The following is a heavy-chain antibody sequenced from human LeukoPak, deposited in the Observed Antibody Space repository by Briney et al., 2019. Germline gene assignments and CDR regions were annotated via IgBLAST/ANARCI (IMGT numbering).Heavy chain of an antibody. Sequence: GGSLRLSCAASGFTFSTYAMSWVRQAPGKGLEWVSSISGSGGSTFYADSVKGRFTISRDNSKNTLYLQMNSLRAEDTAVYYCARDNGEWRLNWFDHWGQGTLVTVSS. CDR3: ARDNGEWRLNWFDH. CDR2: ISGSGGST. CDR1: GFTFSTYA. V-gene: IGHV3-23*01. D-gene: IGHD2-8*01. J-gene: IGHJ5*02.